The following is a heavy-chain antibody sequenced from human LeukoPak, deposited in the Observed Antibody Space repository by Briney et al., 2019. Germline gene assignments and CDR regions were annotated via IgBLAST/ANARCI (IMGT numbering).Heavy chain of an antibody. CDR2: MNPNSGNT. V-gene: IGHV1-8*03. D-gene: IGHD1-7*01. Sequence: GASVKVSCKASGYTFTSYDINWVRQATGQGLEWMGWMNPNSGNTCYAQKFQGRVTITRNTSISTAYMELSSLRSEDTAVYYCARGTRSFNRKTGTTYYFDYWGQGTLVTVSS. CDR3: ARGTRSFNRKTGTTYYFDY. CDR1: GYTFTSYD. J-gene: IGHJ4*02.